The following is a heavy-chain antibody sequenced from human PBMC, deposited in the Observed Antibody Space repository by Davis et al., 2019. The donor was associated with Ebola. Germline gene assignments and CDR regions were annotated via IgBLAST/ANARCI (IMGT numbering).Heavy chain of an antibody. CDR3: AREGTGYCSSTSCYRGAAFDI. D-gene: IGHD2-2*01. CDR1: GGTFSSYA. CDR2: IIPIFGTA. Sequence: SVKVSCKASGGTFSSYAISWVRQAPGQGLEWMGGIIPIFGTANYAQKFQGRVTITADESTSTAYMELSSLRSEDTAVYYCAREGTGYCSSTSCYRGAAFDIWGQGTMVTVSS. J-gene: IGHJ3*02. V-gene: IGHV1-69*13.